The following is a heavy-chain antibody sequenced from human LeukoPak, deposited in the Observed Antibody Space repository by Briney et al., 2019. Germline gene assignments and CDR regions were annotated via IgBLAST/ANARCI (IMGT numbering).Heavy chain of an antibody. V-gene: IGHV3-23*01. CDR2: ISGSGGST. Sequence: GRSLRLSCAASGFTFDDYAMHWVRQAPGKGLEWVSGISGSGGSTYYADSVKGRFTISRDNSKNTLYLQMNSLRAEDTAVYYCAKGNSGWYLAFDYWGQGTLVTVSS. J-gene: IGHJ4*02. CDR3: AKGNSGWYLAFDY. D-gene: IGHD6-19*01. CDR1: GFTFDDYA.